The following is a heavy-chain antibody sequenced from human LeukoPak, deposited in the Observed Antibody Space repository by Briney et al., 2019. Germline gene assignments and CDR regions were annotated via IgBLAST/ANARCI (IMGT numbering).Heavy chain of an antibody. Sequence: PGGSLRLSCAASGFTFSSYSMIWVRQAPGKGLEWLSYISSSSSTIYYADSVKGRFTISRDNARNSLYLQMNSLRAEDTAVIYCARDYYDSSGYYALGSSVGYWGQGILVTVSS. CDR3: ARDYYDSSGYYALGSSVGY. D-gene: IGHD3-22*01. CDR2: ISSSSSTI. V-gene: IGHV3-48*01. CDR1: GFTFSSYS. J-gene: IGHJ4*02.